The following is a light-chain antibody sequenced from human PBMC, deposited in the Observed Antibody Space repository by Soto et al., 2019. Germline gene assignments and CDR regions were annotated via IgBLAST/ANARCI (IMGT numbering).Light chain of an antibody. J-gene: IGLJ3*02. Sequence: QLVLTQSPSASASLGASVKVTCTLSSGHSDYAIAWHQQQPEKGPRYLMQLNNDGSHIKGDGIHGRFSGSSSGAERSLIISSLQSEDEADYYCQTWGTGIQVFGGGTKLTVL. CDR2: LNNDGSH. CDR3: QTWGTGIQV. CDR1: SGHSDYA. V-gene: IGLV4-69*01.